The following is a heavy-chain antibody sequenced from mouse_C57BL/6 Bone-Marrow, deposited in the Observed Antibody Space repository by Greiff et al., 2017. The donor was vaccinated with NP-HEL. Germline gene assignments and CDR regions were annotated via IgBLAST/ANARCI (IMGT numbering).Heavy chain of an antibody. J-gene: IGHJ2*01. D-gene: IGHD1-1*01. CDR2: INPNNGGT. V-gene: IGHV1-22*01. Sequence: VQLQQSGPELVKPGASVKMSCKASGYTFTDYNMHWVKQSHGKSLEWIGYINPNNGGTSYNQKFKGKATLTVNKSSSTAYMELRSLTSEDSAVYYCARSKNYYGSSYGYWGQGTTLTVSS. CDR3: ARSKNYYGSSYGY. CDR1: GYTFTDYN.